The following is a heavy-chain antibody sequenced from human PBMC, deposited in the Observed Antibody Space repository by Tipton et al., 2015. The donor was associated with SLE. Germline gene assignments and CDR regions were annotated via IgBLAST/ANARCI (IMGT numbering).Heavy chain of an antibody. V-gene: IGHV4-59*12. CDR1: GGSISSYY. D-gene: IGHD2-15*01. Sequence: TLSLTCTVSGGSISSYYWSWIRQPPGKGLEWIGYIYYSGNTNYNPSLKSRVTISVDTSKNQFSLKLSSVTAADTAVYYCAREGVVQDAFDIWGQGTMVTVSS. J-gene: IGHJ3*02. CDR3: AREGVVQDAFDI. CDR2: IYYSGNT.